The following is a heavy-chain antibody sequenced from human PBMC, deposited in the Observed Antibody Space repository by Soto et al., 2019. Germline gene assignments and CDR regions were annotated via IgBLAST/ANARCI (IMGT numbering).Heavy chain of an antibody. D-gene: IGHD1-26*01. V-gene: IGHV3-30-3*01. CDR2: ISYDGSNK. CDR1: GFTFSSYA. Sequence: QVQLVESGGGVVQPGRSLRLSCAASGFTFSSYAMHWVRQAPGKGLEWVAVISYDGSNKYYADSVKGRFTISRDNSKITLYLQMNSLRAEDTAVYYCATTSGSYFGHDAFDIWGQGTMVTVSS. J-gene: IGHJ3*02. CDR3: ATTSGSYFGHDAFDI.